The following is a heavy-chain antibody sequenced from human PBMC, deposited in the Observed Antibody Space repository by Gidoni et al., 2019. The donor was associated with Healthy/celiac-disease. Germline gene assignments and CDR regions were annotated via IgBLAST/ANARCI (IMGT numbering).Heavy chain of an antibody. CDR1: GYTFTGYD. D-gene: IGHD3-16*02. J-gene: IGHJ4*02. Sequence: QVQLVQSGAEVKKPGASVKVSCKASGYTFTGYDMHWVRQAPGQGLEWMGWINPNSGGTNYAQKFQGRVTMTRDTSISTAYMELSRLRSDDTAVYYCARGSITFGGVIVTYYFDYWGQGTLVTVSS. CDR3: ARGSITFGGVIVTYYFDY. CDR2: INPNSGGT. V-gene: IGHV1-2*02.